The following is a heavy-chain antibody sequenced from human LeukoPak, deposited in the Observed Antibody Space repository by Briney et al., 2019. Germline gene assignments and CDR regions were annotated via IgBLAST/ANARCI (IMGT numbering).Heavy chain of an antibody. CDR1: GESFSGYY. CDR3: ARSTVAGKTVDY. J-gene: IGHJ4*02. CDR2: INHSGST. Sequence: SETLSLTCAVYGESFSGYYWSWIRQPPGKGLEWIGEINHSGSTNYNPSLKSRVTISVDTSKNQFSLKLSSVTAADTAVYYCARSTVAGKTVDYWGQGTLVTVSS. V-gene: IGHV4-34*01. D-gene: IGHD6-19*01.